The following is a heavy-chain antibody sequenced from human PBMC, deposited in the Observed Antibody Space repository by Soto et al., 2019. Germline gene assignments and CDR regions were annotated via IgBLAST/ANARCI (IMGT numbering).Heavy chain of an antibody. J-gene: IGHJ6*03. CDR3: AKDIGFSRYYYYMDV. CDR2: ISWNSGSI. CDR1: GFTFDDYA. Sequence: GGSLRLSCAASGFTFDDYAMHWVRQAPGKGLEWVSGISWNSGSIGYADSVKGRFTISRDNAKNSLYLQMNSLRAEDTALYYCAKDIGFSRYYYYMDVWGKGTTVTVSS. V-gene: IGHV3-9*01.